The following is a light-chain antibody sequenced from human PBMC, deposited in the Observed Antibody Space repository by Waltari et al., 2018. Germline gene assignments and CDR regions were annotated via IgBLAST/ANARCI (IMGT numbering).Light chain of an antibody. CDR1: QSVRSGH. Sequence: EIVLTQSPGTLSLSPGERATLPCRASQSVRSGHLAWFQQKPVQAPRLLIYAASSRATALPDRFTGSGSGTDFALTIGRLEPEDSAVYYCQQYGSSPWTFGQGTKVEIK. CDR2: AAS. J-gene: IGKJ1*01. V-gene: IGKV3-20*01. CDR3: QQYGSSPWT.